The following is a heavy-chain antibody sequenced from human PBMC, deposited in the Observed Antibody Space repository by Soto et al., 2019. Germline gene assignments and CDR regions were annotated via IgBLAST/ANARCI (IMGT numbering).Heavy chain of an antibody. J-gene: IGHJ4*02. CDR3: ARGGDGVAGPLDE. V-gene: IGHV1-46*01. CDR2: INPNGVYT. CDR1: GYTFTSYY. Sequence: ASVKVSCKASGYTFTSYYMHWVRQAPGQGLEWMGVINPNGVYTNYAQKFQGRVTMTRDTSTTTVYMELSSLRSDDTAVYYCARGGDGVAGPLDEWGQGTLVTGSS. D-gene: IGHD6-19*01.